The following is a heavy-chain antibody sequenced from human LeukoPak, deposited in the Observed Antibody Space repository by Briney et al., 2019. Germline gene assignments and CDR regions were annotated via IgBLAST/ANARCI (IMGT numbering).Heavy chain of an antibody. V-gene: IGHV3-20*04. J-gene: IGHJ4*02. D-gene: IGHD4-17*01. CDR3: AKGGDYGFSYFDY. CDR2: INWNGGHT. CDR1: GFNFDDYG. Sequence: GGSLRLSCATSGFNFDDYGMSWIRQAPGRGLEWVSAINWNGGHTAYGDSVKGRFIISRDDAKNILYLQMNSLRAEDTALYYCAKGGDYGFSYFDYWGQGTLVTVSS.